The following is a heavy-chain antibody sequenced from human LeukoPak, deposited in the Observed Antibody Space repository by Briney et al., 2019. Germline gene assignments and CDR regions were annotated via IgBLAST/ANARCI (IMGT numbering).Heavy chain of an antibody. Sequence: SETLSLTCTVSGGSISSGGYYWSWIRQHPGKGLEWIAYIYYSGSTYYNPSLRSRVTIPVDTSKNQFSLKLSSVTAADTAVYYCARDGYSSELDYWGQGTLVTVSS. V-gene: IGHV4-31*03. CDR1: GGSISSGGYY. CDR3: ARDGYSSELDY. D-gene: IGHD6-19*01. J-gene: IGHJ4*02. CDR2: IYYSGST.